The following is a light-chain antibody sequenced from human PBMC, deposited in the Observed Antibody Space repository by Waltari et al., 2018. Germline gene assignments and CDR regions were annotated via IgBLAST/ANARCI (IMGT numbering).Light chain of an antibody. CDR3: AAWDDSLSGHVV. CDR2: RKT. CDR1: SSNTGSKH. Sequence: QSVLTQSPSASGPPGQRVAISCSGSSSNTGSKHVYLYQHFPGPAPKPLIYRKTQRPSGVPDRFSGSKSGTSASLAISGLRSDDEADYYCAAWDDSLSGHVVFGGGTKLTVL. V-gene: IGLV1-47*01. J-gene: IGLJ2*01.